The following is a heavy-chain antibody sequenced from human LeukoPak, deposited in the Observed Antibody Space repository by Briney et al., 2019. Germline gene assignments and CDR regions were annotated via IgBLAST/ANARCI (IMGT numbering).Heavy chain of an antibody. J-gene: IGHJ6*02. CDR2: IYSGGSI. CDR3: ARDKAPRPAYGGSDTERGFYVVRGVLDV. Sequence: QSGGSLRLSCAASGFTVSSNYMSWVRQAPGKGLEWVSVIYSGGSIYYADSVKGRFTISRDNSKNTLYLQMNSLRAEDTAVYYCARDKAPRPAYGGSDTERGFYVVRGVLDVWGQGTTVTVSS. D-gene: IGHD3-10*01. CDR1: GFTVSSNY. V-gene: IGHV3-66*01.